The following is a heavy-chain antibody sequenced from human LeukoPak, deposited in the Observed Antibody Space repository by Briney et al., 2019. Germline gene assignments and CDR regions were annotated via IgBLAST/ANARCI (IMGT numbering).Heavy chain of an antibody. CDR2: INHSGST. CDR3: ARGTWIRAFGY. Sequence: SETLSLTCAVYGGSFSGYYWSWIRQPPGKGLEWIGEINHSGSTNYNPSLKSRVTISVDTSKNQFSLKPSSVTAADTAVYYCARGTWIRAFGYWGQGTPVTVSS. J-gene: IGHJ4*02. D-gene: IGHD5-18*01. V-gene: IGHV4-34*01. CDR1: GGSFSGYY.